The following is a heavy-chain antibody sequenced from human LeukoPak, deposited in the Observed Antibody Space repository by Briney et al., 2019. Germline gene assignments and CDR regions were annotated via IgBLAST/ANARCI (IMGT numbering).Heavy chain of an antibody. CDR3: ARPNYDSTGMDV. Sequence: LGESLKISCKTSGYSFTSYWIGWVRQMPGKGLEWIGIIYPGNSRTKYRPSFQGQVTISADKSISTAYLQWSSLKASDTAMYYCARPNYDSTGMDVWGQGTTVTVSS. CDR2: IYPGNSRT. CDR1: GYSFTSYW. D-gene: IGHD3-22*01. J-gene: IGHJ6*02. V-gene: IGHV5-51*01.